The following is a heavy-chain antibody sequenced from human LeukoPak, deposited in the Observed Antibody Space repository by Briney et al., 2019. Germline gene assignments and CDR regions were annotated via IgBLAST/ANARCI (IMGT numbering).Heavy chain of an antibody. V-gene: IGHV3-30*18. CDR3: AKEGYQLLYGYYYYGMDV. J-gene: IGHJ6*02. CDR2: ISYDGSNK. D-gene: IGHD2-2*02. Sequence: PGGSLRLSCAASGFTFSSYGMHWVRQAPGKGLEWVAVISYDGSNKYYADSVKGRFTISRDNSKNTLYLQMNSLRAEDTAVYYCAKEGYQLLYGYYYYGMDVWGQGTTVTVSS. CDR1: GFTFSSYG.